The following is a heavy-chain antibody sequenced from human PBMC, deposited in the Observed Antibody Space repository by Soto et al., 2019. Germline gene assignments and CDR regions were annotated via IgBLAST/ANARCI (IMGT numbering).Heavy chain of an antibody. D-gene: IGHD3-16*01. CDR2: FYYSGST. V-gene: IGHV4-39*01. J-gene: IGHJ4*02. CDR3: ARHWGREAFNY. CDR1: GGSISSSSYY. Sequence: QLQLQESGPGLLKPSETLSLTCTVSGGSISSSSYYWGWIRQPPGKGLERIGPFYYSGSTYYNPYRKHGVTISVDTSKHQFALKLSSRTAGVTAVYYCARHWGREAFNYGRQRPLVTVPP.